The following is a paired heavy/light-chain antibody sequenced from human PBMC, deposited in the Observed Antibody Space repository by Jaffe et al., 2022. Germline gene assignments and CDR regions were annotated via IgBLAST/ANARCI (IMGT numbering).Light chain of an antibody. CDR1: SLRSYY. J-gene: IGLJ1*01. CDR3: NSRDSSGNHLYV. Sequence: SSELTQDPTVSVALGQTVRITCQGDSLRSYYASWYQQKPGQAPVLVIYGKNNRPSGIPDRFSGSSSGNTASLTITGAQAEDEADYYCNSRDSSGNHLYVFGSGTKVTVL. V-gene: IGLV3-19*01. CDR2: GKN.
Heavy chain of an antibody. Sequence: QVTLRESGPALVRPTQTLTLTCTFSGFSLNTSGMCVSWVRQPPGKALEWLALIDWDDDKYYTTSLKTRLTISKDTSKNQVVLTMTNMDPVDTATYYCARTLKGYSSGWNDGFDYWGQGTLVTVSS. D-gene: IGHD6-19*01. CDR2: IDWDDDK. CDR1: GFSLNTSGMC. CDR3: ARTLKGYSSGWNDGFDY. V-gene: IGHV2-70*13. J-gene: IGHJ4*02.